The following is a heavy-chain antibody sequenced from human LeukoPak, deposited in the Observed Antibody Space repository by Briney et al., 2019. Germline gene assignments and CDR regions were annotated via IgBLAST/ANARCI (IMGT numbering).Heavy chain of an antibody. CDR3: ARDLAESYLFDY. D-gene: IGHD3-10*01. Sequence: GGSLRLSCAASGFTFSSYGMHWVRQAPGKGLEWVAVISYDGSNKYYADSVKGRFTISRDNSKNTLYLQMNGLRAEDTAVYFCARDLAESYLFDYWGQGTLVTVSS. J-gene: IGHJ4*02. V-gene: IGHV3-30*03. CDR2: ISYDGSNK. CDR1: GFTFSSYG.